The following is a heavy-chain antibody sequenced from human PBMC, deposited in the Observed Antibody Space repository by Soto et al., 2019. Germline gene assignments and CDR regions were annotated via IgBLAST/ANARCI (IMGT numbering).Heavy chain of an antibody. Sequence: GASVKVSCKASGGTFSSYAISWARQAPGQGLEWMGGIIPIFGTANYAQKFQGRVTITADKSTSTAYMELSSLRSEDTAVYYCARGRANYYYGMDVWGQGTTVTVSS. D-gene: IGHD5-12*01. CDR3: ARGRANYYYGMDV. CDR1: GGTFSSYA. J-gene: IGHJ6*02. V-gene: IGHV1-69*06. CDR2: IIPIFGTA.